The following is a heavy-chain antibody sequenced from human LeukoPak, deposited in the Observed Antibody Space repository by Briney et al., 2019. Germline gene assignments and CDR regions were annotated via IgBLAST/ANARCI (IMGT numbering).Heavy chain of an antibody. CDR1: GFTLSSYD. CDR3: ARDHPTSVGIAVAGASYGMDV. Sequence: PGGSLRLSCAASGFTLSSYDMHWVRQATGKGLEWVSAIGTAGDTYCPGSVKGRFTISRENAKNSLYLQMNSLRAGDTAVYYCARDHPTSVGIAVAGASYGMDVWGQGTTVTVSS. J-gene: IGHJ6*02. CDR2: IGTAGDT. D-gene: IGHD6-19*01. V-gene: IGHV3-13*01.